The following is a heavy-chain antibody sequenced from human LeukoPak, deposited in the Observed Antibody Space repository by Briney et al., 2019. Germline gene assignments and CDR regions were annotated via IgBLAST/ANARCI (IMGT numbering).Heavy chain of an antibody. Sequence: NPSETLSLTCTVSGGSTSSYYWSWIRQPPGKGLEWIGYIYYSGSTNYNPSLKSRVTISVDTSKNQFSLKLSSVTAADTVVYYCARLQRLVPGYYYYGMDVWGQGTTVTVSS. D-gene: IGHD2-2*01. CDR2: IYYSGST. CDR1: GGSTSSYY. J-gene: IGHJ6*02. CDR3: ARLQRLVPGYYYYGMDV. V-gene: IGHV4-59*12.